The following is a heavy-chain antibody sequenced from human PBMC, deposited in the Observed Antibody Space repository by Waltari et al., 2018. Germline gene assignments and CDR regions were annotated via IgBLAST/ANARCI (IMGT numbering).Heavy chain of an antibody. CDR2: IYSGGST. CDR3: ARANYYDSSGGDY. V-gene: IGHV3-53*02. CDR1: GFTVSRNY. D-gene: IGHD3-22*01. Sequence: EVQLVETGGGLIQPGGSLRLSCAASGFTVSRNYMSWVRQAPGKGLEWVSVIYSGGSTYYADSVKGRFTISRDNSKNTLYLQMNSLRAEDTAVYYCARANYYDSSGGDYWGQGTLVTVSS. J-gene: IGHJ4*02.